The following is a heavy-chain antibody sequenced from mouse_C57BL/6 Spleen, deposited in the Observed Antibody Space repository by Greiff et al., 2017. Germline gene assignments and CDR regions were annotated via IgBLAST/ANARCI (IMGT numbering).Heavy chain of an antibody. V-gene: IGHV1-74*01. J-gene: IGHJ4*01. CDR2: IHPSDSDT. CDR1: GYTFTSYW. Sequence: QVQLQQPGAELVKPGASVKVSCKASGYTFTSYWMHWVKQRPGQGLEWIGRIHPSDSDTNYNQKFKGKATLPVDKSSSTAYMQLSSLTSEDSAVYYCASPYDYYSMDYWGQGTSVTVSS. CDR3: ASPYDYYSMDY.